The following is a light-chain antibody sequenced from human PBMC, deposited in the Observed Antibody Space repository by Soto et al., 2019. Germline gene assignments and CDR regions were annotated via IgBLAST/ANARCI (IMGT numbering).Light chain of an antibody. J-gene: IGKJ1*01. CDR2: GAS. CDR1: QSVSNNY. V-gene: IGKV3-20*01. CDR3: QQYNAWPPT. Sequence: EIVLTQSPGTLSLSPGERATLSCRASQSVSNNYLAWYQQVPGQAPRLLIYGASSRETGISDRFSGGGSGTEFVLTISDLQSEDFAVYSCQQYNAWPPTFGQGTKVDIK.